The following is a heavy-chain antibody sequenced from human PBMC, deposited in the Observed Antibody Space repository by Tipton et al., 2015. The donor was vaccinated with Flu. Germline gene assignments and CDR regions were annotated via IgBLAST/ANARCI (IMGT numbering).Heavy chain of an antibody. CDR1: GGSFSGYY. J-gene: IGHJ6*02. CDR3: ARVGSRYYYYYGMDV. CDR2: INHSGST. D-gene: IGHD1-26*01. V-gene: IGHV4-34*01. Sequence: GLVKPSETLSLTCAVYGGSFSGYYWSWIRQPPGKGLEWIGEINHSGSTNYNPSLKSRVTISVDTSKNQFSLKLSPVTAADTAVYYCARVGSRYYYYYGMDVWGQGTTVTVSS.